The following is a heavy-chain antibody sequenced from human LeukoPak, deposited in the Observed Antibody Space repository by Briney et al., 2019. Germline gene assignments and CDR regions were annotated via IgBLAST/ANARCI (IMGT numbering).Heavy chain of an antibody. CDR1: GGTFSSYA. J-gene: IGHJ4*02. CDR2: IIPIFGTA. CDR3: ARDEAGTGYFDY. V-gene: IGHV1-69*05. Sequence: ASVKVSCKASGGTFSSYAISWVRQAPGQGLEWMGGIIPIFGTANYAQKFQGRVTITTDESTSTAYMELSSLRSEDTAVYHCARDEAGTGYFDYWGQGTLVTVSS. D-gene: IGHD6-19*01.